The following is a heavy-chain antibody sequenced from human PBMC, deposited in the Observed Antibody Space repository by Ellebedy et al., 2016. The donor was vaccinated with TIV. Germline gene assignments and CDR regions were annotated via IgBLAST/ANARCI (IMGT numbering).Heavy chain of an antibody. J-gene: IGHJ4*02. CDR2: MYGSGDT. V-gene: IGHV4-4*07. D-gene: IGHD3-22*01. CDR3: VRGPYDGTGYYYPH. Sequence: GSLRLXXTVSGDSVRSYYWSWIRQPAGKGLGWIGRMYGSGDTKYNPSLESRVTMSVDTSKNQFFLRLSSVTAADTAVYYCVRGPYDGTGYYYPHWGQGILVTVSS. CDR1: GDSVRSYY.